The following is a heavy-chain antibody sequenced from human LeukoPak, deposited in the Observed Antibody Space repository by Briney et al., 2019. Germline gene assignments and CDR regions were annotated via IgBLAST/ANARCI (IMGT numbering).Heavy chain of an antibody. CDR3: ARGGFIAIRSPFDY. V-gene: IGHV3-11*01. J-gene: IGHJ4*01. Sequence: PGGSLRLSCAVSGFTFSDYYMSWIRQAPGKGLEWVSYISSSGSTIYYADSVKGRFTMSRDNAKNSLYLHMNSLRAEDTAVYYCARGGFIAIRSPFDYWGQGTLVTISS. D-gene: IGHD6-13*01. CDR1: GFTFSDYY. CDR2: ISSSGSTI.